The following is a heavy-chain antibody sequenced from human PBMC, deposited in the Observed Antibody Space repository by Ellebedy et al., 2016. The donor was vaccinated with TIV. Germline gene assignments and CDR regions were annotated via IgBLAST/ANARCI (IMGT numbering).Heavy chain of an antibody. V-gene: IGHV2-5*02. J-gene: IGHJ4*02. Sequence: SGPTLVKPTQTLTLTCTFSGFSLRNNGMGVGWIRQPPGKALEWLALIYWDDDERYSPSLKSRLTITKDTSKNLVVLTMTNMDPVDTATYCCASQTEYYFAYWGQGTLVTVSS. CDR1: GFSLRNNGMG. CDR2: IYWDDDE. CDR3: ASQTEYYFAY.